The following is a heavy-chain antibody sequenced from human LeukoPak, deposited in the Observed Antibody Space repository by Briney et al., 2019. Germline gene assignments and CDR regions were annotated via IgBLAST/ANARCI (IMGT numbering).Heavy chain of an antibody. J-gene: IGHJ5*02. CDR2: ILFDGTNK. D-gene: IGHD6-13*01. V-gene: IGHV3-30*02. CDR1: GFTFSRYG. CDR3: AKDMTDSSSWNWFDP. Sequence: GGSLRLSCAASGFTFSRYGMHWVRQAPGKGLERVTFILFDGTNKYYADSVKGRFTISRDNAKNSLYLQMNSLRAEDTALYYCAKDMTDSSSWNWFDPWGQGTLVTVSS.